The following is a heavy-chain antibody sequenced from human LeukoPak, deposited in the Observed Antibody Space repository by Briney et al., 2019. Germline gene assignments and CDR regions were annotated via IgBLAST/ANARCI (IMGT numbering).Heavy chain of an antibody. CDR2: IYYSGST. CDR1: GGSISSYY. Sequence: PSETLSLTCTVSGGSISSYYWSGIRQLPGKGLQWMGYIYYSGSTNYNPSLKSRGTISVDTSKNQLSLKLSSVTGADTAVYYCARVARSSWYVRWFVPWGQGTLVTVSS. CDR3: ARVARSSWYVRWFVP. V-gene: IGHV4-59*01. J-gene: IGHJ5*02. D-gene: IGHD6-13*01.